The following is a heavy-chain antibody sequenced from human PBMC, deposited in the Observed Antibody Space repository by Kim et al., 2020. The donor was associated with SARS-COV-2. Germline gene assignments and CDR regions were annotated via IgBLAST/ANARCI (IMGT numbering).Heavy chain of an antibody. CDR1: GGSFSGYY. D-gene: IGHD3-10*01. V-gene: IGHV4-34*01. Sequence: SETLSLTCAVYGGSFSGYYWSWIRQPPGKGLEWIGEINHSGSTNYNPSLKSRVTISVDTSKNQFSLKLSSVTAADTAVYYCARVFITMVRGVIPYYYYGMDVWGQGTTVTVSS. CDR3: ARVFITMVRGVIPYYYYGMDV. J-gene: IGHJ6*02. CDR2: INHSGST.